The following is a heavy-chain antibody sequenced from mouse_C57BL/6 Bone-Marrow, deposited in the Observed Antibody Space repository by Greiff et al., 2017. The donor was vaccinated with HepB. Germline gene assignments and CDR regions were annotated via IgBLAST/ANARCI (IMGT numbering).Heavy chain of an antibody. D-gene: IGHD2-4*01. CDR3: AIVGDYDDYFDY. J-gene: IGHJ2*01. V-gene: IGHV14-2*01. Sequence: VQLQQSGAELVKPGASVKLSCTASGFNIQDYYMHWVKQRTEQGLEWIGRIDPEDGETKYAPKFQGKATITADTSSNTAYLQRISLTSEDTAGYYCAIVGDYDDYFDYGGQGTTLTVSS. CDR2: IDPEDGET. CDR1: GFNIQDYY.